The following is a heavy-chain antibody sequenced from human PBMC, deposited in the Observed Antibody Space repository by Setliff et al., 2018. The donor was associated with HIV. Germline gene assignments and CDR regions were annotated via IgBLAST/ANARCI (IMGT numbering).Heavy chain of an antibody. CDR1: GGSISSGGYY. CDR2: IYYSGSN. J-gene: IGHJ6*03. Sequence: LSLTCTVSGGSISSGGYYWSWIRQHPGKGLEWSGYIYYSGSNYYNPSLKSRVTISVDTSKNPFSLKLSSVTAADTAVYYFARSKKRWDYYYYYYYMDVWGKGTTVTSP. CDR3: ARSKKRWDYYYYYYYMDV. D-gene: IGHD1-26*01. V-gene: IGHV4-31*03.